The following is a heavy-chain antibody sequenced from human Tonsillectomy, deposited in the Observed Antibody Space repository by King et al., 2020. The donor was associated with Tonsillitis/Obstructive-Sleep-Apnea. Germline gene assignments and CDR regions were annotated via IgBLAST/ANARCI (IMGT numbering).Heavy chain of an antibody. CDR2: IWHYGSNI. D-gene: IGHD3-10*02. CDR3: ATEEWKNRNYVGGFDY. V-gene: IGHV3-33*01. Sequence: QLVQSGGGVVQPGGSLRLSCAVSGFTFSNYGMHWVRQAPGKGPEGVAAIWHYGSNIFYVDSVKGRFTISRDNSKNTLYLQMNSLRAEDTAVYYCATEEWKNRNYVGGFDYWGQGILVTVSS. CDR1: GFTFSNYG. J-gene: IGHJ4*02.